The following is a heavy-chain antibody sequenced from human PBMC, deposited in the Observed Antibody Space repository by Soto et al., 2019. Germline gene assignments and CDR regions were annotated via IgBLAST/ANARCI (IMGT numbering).Heavy chain of an antibody. CDR3: AKDRIAAPVGMDV. V-gene: IGHV3-30*18. CDR1: GFTFSSYG. D-gene: IGHD6-6*01. CDR2: ISYDGSNK. Sequence: GGSLRLSCAASGFTFSSYGMHWVRQAPGKGLEWVAVISYDGSNKYYADSVKGRFTISRDNSKNTLYLQMNSLRAEDTAVYYCAKDRIAAPVGMDVWGQGTSGTVSS. J-gene: IGHJ6*02.